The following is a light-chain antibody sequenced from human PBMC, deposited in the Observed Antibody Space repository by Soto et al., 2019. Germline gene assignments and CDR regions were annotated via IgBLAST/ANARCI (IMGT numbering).Light chain of an antibody. CDR3: QQSSSTPFT. V-gene: IGKV1-39*01. CDR1: QSIRTY. J-gene: IGKJ3*01. CDR2: AAS. Sequence: DIQMPQSPSSLSVSVGDRVTISCRASQSIRTYLNWYQQKPGKAPKLLIYAASLLQSGVPSRFSGSGSGTDFTLTISSVQPEVFTTYYCQQSSSTPFTFGPGTRVDFK.